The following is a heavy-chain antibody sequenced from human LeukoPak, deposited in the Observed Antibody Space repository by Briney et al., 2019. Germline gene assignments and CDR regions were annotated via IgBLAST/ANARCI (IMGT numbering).Heavy chain of an antibody. CDR2: IYYNGNT. CDR1: GGSIGGFH. D-gene: IGHD4-17*01. V-gene: IGHV4-59*01. CDR3: ARLGNHGDYMFFDY. J-gene: IGHJ4*02. Sequence: PSETLSLTCTVSGGSIGGFHWSWIRQIPGKGLDHIGYIYYNGNTNYNPSLKSRVTMSVDASKNQFSLNVTSVTAADTAVYYCARLGNHGDYMFFDYWGQGTLVTVSS.